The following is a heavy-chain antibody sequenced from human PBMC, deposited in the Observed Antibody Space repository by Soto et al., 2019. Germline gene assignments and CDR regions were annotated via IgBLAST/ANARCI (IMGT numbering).Heavy chain of an antibody. CDR1: VGSMSSYY. V-gene: IGHV4-59*01. CDR2: IYYSGST. Sequence: SETLSLTCTVSVGSMSSYYWSWIRQPPGKGLEWIGYIYYSGSTNYNPSLKSRVTISVDTSKNQFSLKLSSVTAADTAVYYCARVLRFLEWLPQTAYYYMDVWGKGTTVT. J-gene: IGHJ6*03. CDR3: ARVLRFLEWLPQTAYYYMDV. D-gene: IGHD3-3*01.